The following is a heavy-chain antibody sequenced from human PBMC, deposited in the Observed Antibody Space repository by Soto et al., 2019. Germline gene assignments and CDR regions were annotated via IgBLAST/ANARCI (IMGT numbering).Heavy chain of an antibody. CDR2: ISYDGSNK. V-gene: IGHV3-30*18. CDR3: AKDHDYYDSSGYYPSNYGMDV. D-gene: IGHD3-22*01. Sequence: SLRLSCAASGFTFSSYGMHWVRQAPGKGLEWVAVISYDGSNKYYADSVKGRFTISRDNSKNTLYLQMNSLRAEDTAVYYCAKDHDYYDSSGYYPSNYGMDVWGQGTTVTVSS. CDR1: GFTFSSYG. J-gene: IGHJ6*02.